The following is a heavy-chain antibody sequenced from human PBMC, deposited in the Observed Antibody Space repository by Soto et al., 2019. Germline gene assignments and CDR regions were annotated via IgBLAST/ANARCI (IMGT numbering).Heavy chain of an antibody. CDR3: AREYSGYETPRENDY. J-gene: IGHJ4*02. V-gene: IGHV3-7*03. Sequence: GGSLRLSCAASGFTFSSYSMNWVRQAPGKGLEWVAYIDQSGSAKYYVDSVKGRFTISRDNAKNLLYLQMSSLRVEDTAVYYCAREYSGYETPRENDYWGQGTLVTVSS. D-gene: IGHD5-12*01. CDR2: IDQSGSAK. CDR1: GFTFSSYS.